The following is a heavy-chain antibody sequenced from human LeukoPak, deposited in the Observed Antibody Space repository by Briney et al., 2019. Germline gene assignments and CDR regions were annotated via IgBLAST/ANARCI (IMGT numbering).Heavy chain of an antibody. Sequence: GGSLRLSCAASGFAFDDYGMSWVRHAPGKGLEWVSGINWNGGSIGYADSVKGRFTISRDNAKNSLYLQINSLRAEDAALYYCARADKDGYGFFGFDYWGQGTLVTVSS. CDR2: INWNGGSI. V-gene: IGHV3-20*04. J-gene: IGHJ4*02. D-gene: IGHD5-18*01. CDR1: GFAFDDYG. CDR3: ARADKDGYGFFGFDY.